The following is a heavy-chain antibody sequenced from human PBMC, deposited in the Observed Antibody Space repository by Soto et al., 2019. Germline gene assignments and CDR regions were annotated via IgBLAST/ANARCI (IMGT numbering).Heavy chain of an antibody. CDR3: PTDPSSGYYDTDTDY. Sequence: GAVRLSCAPCGVTLSRAWWKWVRQEPEKGLEWVGRIKSKTDGGTTDYAAPVKGRFTISRDDSKNTLYLQMNSLKTEDTAVYYCPTDPSSGYYDTDTDYWRQRSLVTVSS. CDR2: IKSKTDGGTT. CDR1: GVTLSRAW. D-gene: IGHD3-22*01. J-gene: IGHJ4*02. V-gene: IGHV3-15*07.